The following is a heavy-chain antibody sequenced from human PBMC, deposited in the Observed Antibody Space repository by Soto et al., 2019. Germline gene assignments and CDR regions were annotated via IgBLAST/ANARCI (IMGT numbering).Heavy chain of an antibody. J-gene: IGHJ4*02. Sequence: GGSLRLSCAASGFTFDDYAMHWVRQAPGKGLEWVSGISWNSGSIGYADSVKGRFTISRDNAKNSLYLQMNSLRAEDTALYYCAKDRGLDGDGPFDYWGQGTLVTVSS. CDR3: AKDRGLDGDGPFDY. D-gene: IGHD4-17*01. CDR2: ISWNSGSI. V-gene: IGHV3-9*01. CDR1: GFTFDDYA.